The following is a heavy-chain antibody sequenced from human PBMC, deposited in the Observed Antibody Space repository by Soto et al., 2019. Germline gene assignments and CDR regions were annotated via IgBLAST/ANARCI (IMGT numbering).Heavy chain of an antibody. Sequence: XETLSLPCTVSGGSIGGSNYVWGWIRQSPGTVLEWLGTIYSSGSTYYNPSLKSRITMSLDTSKNQFSLNLGYVTAADTAVYYCTRSRFGVRGVTTMDFWGQGTTVTVSS. CDR1: GGSIGGSNYV. CDR2: IYSSGST. CDR3: TRSRFGVRGVTTMDF. D-gene: IGHD3-10*01. V-gene: IGHV4-39*01. J-gene: IGHJ6*02.